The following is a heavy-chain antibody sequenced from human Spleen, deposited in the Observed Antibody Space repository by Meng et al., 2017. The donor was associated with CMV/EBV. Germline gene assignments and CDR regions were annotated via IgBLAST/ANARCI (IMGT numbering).Heavy chain of an antibody. CDR2: ISWDGGST. CDR3: AKDLWFGEPGGMDV. CDR1: GFTFDDYA. V-gene: IGHV3-43D*03. D-gene: IGHD3-10*01. Sequence: GESLKISCAASGFTFDDYAMDWVRQAPGKGLEWVSLISWDGGSTYYADSVKGRFIISRDNSKNSLYLQMNSLRAEDTALYYCAKDLWFGEPGGMDVWGQGTTVTVSS. J-gene: IGHJ6*02.